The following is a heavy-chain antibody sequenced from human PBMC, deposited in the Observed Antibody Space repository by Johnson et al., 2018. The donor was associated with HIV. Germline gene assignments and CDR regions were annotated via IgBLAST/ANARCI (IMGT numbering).Heavy chain of an antibody. V-gene: IGHV3-30*14. CDR1: GFAFSGYA. Sequence: QVQVVESGGGVVQPGRSLRLSCAASGFAFSGYALHWVRQAPGKGLEWVALISYDGTKKYSAGSVKGRFTIFRDNSKSTLYLQMGSLGAEDTAVYYCAIPYYYDSGVYHWGQGTVVTVSS. D-gene: IGHD3-22*01. CDR2: ISYDGTKK. J-gene: IGHJ4*03. CDR3: AIPYYYDSGVYH.